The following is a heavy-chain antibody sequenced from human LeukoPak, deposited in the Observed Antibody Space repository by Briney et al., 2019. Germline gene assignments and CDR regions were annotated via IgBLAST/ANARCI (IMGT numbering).Heavy chain of an antibody. CDR3: ASGAASGYSTRSLDY. D-gene: IGHD3-22*01. Sequence: PGRSLRLSCAASGFTFTSYSINWVRQAPGKGLEWVTIISDSGSTTFYADSVKGRFTISRDNSKNTLYLQMNSLRAEDSAVYYCASGAASGYSTRSLDYWGQGTLVIVSS. CDR1: GFTFTSYS. V-gene: IGHV3-23*01. CDR2: ISDSGSTT. J-gene: IGHJ4*02.